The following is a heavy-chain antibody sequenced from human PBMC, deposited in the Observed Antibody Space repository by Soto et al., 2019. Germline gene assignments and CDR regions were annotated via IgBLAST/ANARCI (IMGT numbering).Heavy chain of an antibody. CDR1: GGSISSGGYS. D-gene: IGHD5-12*01. CDR2: IYHSGST. V-gene: IGHV4-30-2*02. Sequence: QLQLQESGSGLVKPSQTLSLTCAVSGGSISSGGYSWSWIRQPPGKGQEWIGNIYHSGSTYYNPPRTVRVTIAVDTSKNQFSLKLSSVTAADTAVYYCAAGGGLPRYYWGQGTLVTVSS. J-gene: IGHJ4*02. CDR3: AAGGGLPRYY.